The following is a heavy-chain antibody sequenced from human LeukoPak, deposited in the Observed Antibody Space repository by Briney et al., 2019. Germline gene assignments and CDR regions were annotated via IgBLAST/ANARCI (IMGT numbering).Heavy chain of an antibody. V-gene: IGHV1-2*02. D-gene: IGHD6-13*01. CDR3: ARDSMAAAGPGYYFDY. Sequence: ASVKVSCKASGYTFTGYYMHWVRQAPGQGLEWMGWINPNSGGTSYAQKFQGRVTMTRDTSVSTAYMELSSLRSEDTAVYYCARDSMAAAGPGYYFDYSGQGTLVTV. CDR2: INPNSGGT. CDR1: GYTFTGYY. J-gene: IGHJ4*02.